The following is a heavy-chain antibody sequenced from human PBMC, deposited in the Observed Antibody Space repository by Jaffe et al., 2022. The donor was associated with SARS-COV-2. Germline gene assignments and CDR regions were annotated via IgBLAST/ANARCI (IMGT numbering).Heavy chain of an antibody. Sequence: QVQLVQSGAEVKKPGASVKVSCKASGYTFTSYAMHWVRQAPGQRLEWMGWINAGNGNTKYSQKFQGRVTITRDTSASTAYMELSSLRSEDTAVYYCARDAPYCSGGSCYPYYYYGMDVWGQGTTVTVSS. J-gene: IGHJ6*02. CDR1: GYTFTSYA. D-gene: IGHD2-15*01. CDR2: INAGNGNT. CDR3: ARDAPYCSGGSCYPYYYYGMDV. V-gene: IGHV1-3*01.